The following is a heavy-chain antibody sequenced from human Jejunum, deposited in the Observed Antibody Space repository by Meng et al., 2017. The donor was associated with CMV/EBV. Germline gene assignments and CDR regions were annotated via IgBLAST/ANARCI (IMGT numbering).Heavy chain of an antibody. D-gene: IGHD6-13*01. J-gene: IGHJ5*02. Sequence: QVRLVQSGGEVTKPGASVKVSRKASGYTFTSYGISWVRQAPGQGLEWMGWISAYNGNTNYAQKLQGRVTMTTDTSTSTAYMELRSLRSDDTAVYYCAASSSSWYQNWFDPWGQGTLVTVFS. CDR1: GYTFTSYG. CDR3: AASSSSWYQNWFDP. V-gene: IGHV1-18*01. CDR2: ISAYNGNT.